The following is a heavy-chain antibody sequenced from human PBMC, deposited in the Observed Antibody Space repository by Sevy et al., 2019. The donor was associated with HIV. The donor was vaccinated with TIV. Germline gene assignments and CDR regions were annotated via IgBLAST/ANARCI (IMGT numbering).Heavy chain of an antibody. Sequence: GGSLRLSCAASGFTFSDYYMSWIRQAPGKGLEWVSYISSSGSTIYDADSVKGRFTISRDNAKNSLYLQMNSLRAEDTAVYYCARENKRERYFDYRGQGTLVTVSS. J-gene: IGHJ4*02. V-gene: IGHV3-11*01. CDR2: ISSSGSTI. CDR1: GFTFSDYY. CDR3: ARENKRERYFDY. D-gene: IGHD1-26*01.